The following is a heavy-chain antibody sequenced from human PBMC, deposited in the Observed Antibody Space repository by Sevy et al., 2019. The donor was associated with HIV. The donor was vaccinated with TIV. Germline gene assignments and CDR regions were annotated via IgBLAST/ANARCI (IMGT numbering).Heavy chain of an antibody. J-gene: IGHJ4*02. V-gene: IGHV3-7*01. D-gene: IGHD3-10*01. CDR2: INPDGGEN. CDR3: ARGTYYYDSGFYYPFDY. CDR1: GLTSRTYW. Sequence: GGSLRLSCVVSGLTSRTYWMHWVRRAPGKGLEWVASINPDGGENNYVASVKGRFTISRDNTKNSLYLQMTSLRAEDTAAYYCARGTYYYDSGFYYPFDYWGQGTLVTVSS.